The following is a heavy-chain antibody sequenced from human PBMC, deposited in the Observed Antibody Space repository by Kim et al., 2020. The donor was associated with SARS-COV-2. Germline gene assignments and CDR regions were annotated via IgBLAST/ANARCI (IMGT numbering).Heavy chain of an antibody. Sequence: PQVQGRGTMTRNTSISTAYMELSSLRSEDTAVYYCARVYSSGWYANLFDYWGQGTLVTVSS. CDR3: ARVYSSGWYANLFDY. V-gene: IGHV1-8*01. D-gene: IGHD6-19*01. J-gene: IGHJ4*02.